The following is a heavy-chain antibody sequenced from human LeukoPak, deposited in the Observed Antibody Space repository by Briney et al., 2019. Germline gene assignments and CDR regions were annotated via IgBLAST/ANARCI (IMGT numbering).Heavy chain of an antibody. CDR1: GFTFSSYG. D-gene: IGHD4-17*01. J-gene: IGHJ4*02. Sequence: GRSLRLSCAASGFTFSSYGMHWVRQAPGKGLEWVAVISYDGSNKYYADSVKGRFTISRDNSKNTLYLQMNSLRAEDTAVYYCAKDTDYGDYGGFYWGQGTLVTVSS. V-gene: IGHV3-30*18. CDR3: AKDTDYGDYGGFY. CDR2: ISYDGSNK.